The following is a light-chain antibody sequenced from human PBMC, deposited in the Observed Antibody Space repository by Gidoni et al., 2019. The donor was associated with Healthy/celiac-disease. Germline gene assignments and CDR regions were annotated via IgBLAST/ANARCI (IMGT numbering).Light chain of an antibody. CDR3: QQRSNWPRPGT. CDR1: QSVSSY. V-gene: IGKV3-11*01. Sequence: EIVLTQSPATLSLSPGERATLSCRASQSVSSYLAWYQQKPGQAPRLLIYDASNRATGIPARFSGSGSGTDFTLTISSLEPEDFAVYYCQQRSNWPRPGTFGQXTKLEIK. J-gene: IGKJ2*01. CDR2: DAS.